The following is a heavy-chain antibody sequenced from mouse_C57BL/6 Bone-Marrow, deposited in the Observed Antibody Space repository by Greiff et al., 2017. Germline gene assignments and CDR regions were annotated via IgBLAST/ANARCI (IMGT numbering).Heavy chain of an antibody. V-gene: IGHV3-8*01. CDR2: ISYSGST. CDR3: ARTAYYYGSSYDAMDY. CDR1: GYSITSDY. Sequence: DVMLVESGPGLAKPSQTLSLTCSVTGYSITSDYWNWIRKFPGNKLEYMGYISYSGSTYYNPSLKSRISITRDTSKNQYYLQLNSVTTEDTATYYCARTAYYYGSSYDAMDYWGQGTSVTVSS. J-gene: IGHJ4*01. D-gene: IGHD1-1*01.